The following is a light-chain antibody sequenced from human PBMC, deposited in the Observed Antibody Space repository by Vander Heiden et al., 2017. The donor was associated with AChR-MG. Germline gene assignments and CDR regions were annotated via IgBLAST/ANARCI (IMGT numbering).Light chain of an antibody. CDR1: SSDVGGYNH. J-gene: IGLJ1*01. Sequence: SALTQPAPVSGAPGPTITISCTGTSSDVGGYNHVSWYQPHPGKAPKLMIYDVYNRPSGVSDRFSGSKSGNTASLTISGLQAEDEADYYCCSFTSRHTYVLGTGTKVTVL. V-gene: IGLV2-14*03. CDR3: CSFTSRHTYV. CDR2: DVY.